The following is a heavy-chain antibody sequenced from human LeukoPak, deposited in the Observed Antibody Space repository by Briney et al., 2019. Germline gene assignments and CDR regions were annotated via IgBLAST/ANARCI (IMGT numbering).Heavy chain of an antibody. J-gene: IGHJ4*02. V-gene: IGHV3-30-3*01. Sequence: PGRSLRLSCAASGFTFSRYAMHWVRQAPGKGLEWVAFISFDGSNKYYADSVQGRFTISRDNSKNTLYLQMNSLRPEDTAVYYCTRVEWLLGPFDYWGQGTLVTVSS. D-gene: IGHD5-12*01. CDR3: TRVEWLLGPFDY. CDR2: ISFDGSNK. CDR1: GFTFSRYA.